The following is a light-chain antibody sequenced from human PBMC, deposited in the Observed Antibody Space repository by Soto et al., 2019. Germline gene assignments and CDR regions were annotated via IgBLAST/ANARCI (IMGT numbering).Light chain of an antibody. J-gene: IGKJ1*01. CDR2: DVS. V-gene: IGKV1-5*01. CDR1: QNIRNW. CDR3: QQYDSYWT. Sequence: DIRMTQSPSTLSASVVDRVTITFRASQNIRNWLAWYKQKPGKAPELLIYDVSSLESGVPARFSGSGSGTKFTLTISSLQPDDFATYYCQQYDSYWTFGQGTKVDIK.